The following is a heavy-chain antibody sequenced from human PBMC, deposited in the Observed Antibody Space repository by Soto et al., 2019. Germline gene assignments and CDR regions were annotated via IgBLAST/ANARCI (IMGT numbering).Heavy chain of an antibody. CDR2: ISGSGGST. D-gene: IGHD6-19*01. J-gene: IGHJ4*02. V-gene: IGHV3-23*01. CDR3: AKDRKSGSGWYWDY. CDR1: GFTFSSYA. Sequence: GGSLRLSCAASGFTFSSYAMSWVRQAPGKGLEWVSGISGSGGSTYYADSVKGRFTISRDNSKNTLCLQMNSLRAEDTAVYYCAKDRKSGSGWYWDYWGQGTLVTVSS.